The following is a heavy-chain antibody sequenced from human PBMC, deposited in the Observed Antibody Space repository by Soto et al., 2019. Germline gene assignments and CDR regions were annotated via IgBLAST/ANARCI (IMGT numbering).Heavy chain of an antibody. D-gene: IGHD6-6*01. Sequence: QVHLVQSGAEVKKPGSSVKVSCKASGGTFSDFPITWVRLAPGQGLEWMGGIIPIFGTTNYAQKFRGRVTITADEPTSTAYMELSSLRFDATAVYYCAREGSSSPLDYWGQGTLVTVSS. J-gene: IGHJ4*02. CDR3: AREGSSSPLDY. CDR1: GGTFSDFP. CDR2: IIPIFGTT. V-gene: IGHV1-69*12.